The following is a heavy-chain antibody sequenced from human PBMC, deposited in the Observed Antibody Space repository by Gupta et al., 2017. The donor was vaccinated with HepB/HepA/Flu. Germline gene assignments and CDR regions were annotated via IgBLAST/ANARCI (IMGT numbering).Heavy chain of an antibody. D-gene: IGHD1-26*01. V-gene: IGHV3-9*01. CDR2: MNWNSGRI. Sequence: EVQLVESGGGLVQPGRSLRLSCAASGFTFDDYAMHWVRQAPGKGLEWVSGMNWNSGRIAYADFVKGRFTISRDNGNNSLYLQMNSLRAEDTAFYYCAKHMSGGTTGWLDSWGQGTLVTVSS. CDR3: AKHMSGGTTGWLDS. J-gene: IGHJ5*01. CDR1: GFTFDDYA.